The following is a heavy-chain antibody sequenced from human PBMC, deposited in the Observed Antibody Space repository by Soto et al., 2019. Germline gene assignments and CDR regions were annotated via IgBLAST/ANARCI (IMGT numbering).Heavy chain of an antibody. CDR1: GGTFSSYA. D-gene: IGHD3-22*01. CDR3: ARDSYDSSGYYRDPFDI. CDR2: IIPIFGTA. Sequence: GASVKVSCKASGGTFSSYAISWVRQAPGQGLEWMGGIIPIFGTANYAQKFQGRVTITADESTSTAYMELSSLRSEDTAVYYCARDSYDSSGYYRDPFDIWGQGTMVTV. J-gene: IGHJ3*02. V-gene: IGHV1-69*13.